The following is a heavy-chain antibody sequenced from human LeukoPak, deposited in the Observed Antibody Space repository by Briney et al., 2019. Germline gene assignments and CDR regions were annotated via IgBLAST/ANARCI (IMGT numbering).Heavy chain of an antibody. V-gene: IGHV3-15*01. CDR2: IKSKTDGGTT. CDR1: GFTFSNAW. J-gene: IGHJ5*02. D-gene: IGHD2-2*01. Sequence: GGSLRLSCTASGFTFSNAWMSWVRQAPGKGLEWVGRIKSKTDGGTTDYAAPVKGRFTISRDDSKNTLYLQMNSLRAEDMAVYYCAKDRSCSSTSCDLNWFDPWGQGTLVTVSS. CDR3: AKDRSCSSTSCDLNWFDP.